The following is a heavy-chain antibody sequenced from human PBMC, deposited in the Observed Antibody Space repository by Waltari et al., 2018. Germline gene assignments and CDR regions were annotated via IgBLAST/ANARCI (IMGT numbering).Heavy chain of an antibody. D-gene: IGHD1-1*01. V-gene: IGHV1-69*12. CDR3: AREQRPRGAFDI. J-gene: IGHJ3*02. CDR1: GGTFSSYA. CDR2: IIPIFGTA. Sequence: QVQLVQSGAEVKKPGSSVKVSCKASGGTFSSYAISWVRQAPGQGLEWMGGIIPIFGTANKGQKFQGRVTITADESTSTAYMELSSLRAEDTAVYYGAREQRPRGAFDIWGQGTMVTVSS.